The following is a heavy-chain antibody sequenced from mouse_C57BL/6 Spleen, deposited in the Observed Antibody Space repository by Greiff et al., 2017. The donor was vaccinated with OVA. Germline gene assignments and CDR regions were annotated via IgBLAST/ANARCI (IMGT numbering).Heavy chain of an antibody. V-gene: IGHV14-2*01. CDR1: GFNIKDYY. J-gene: IGHJ2*01. CDR3: AYGYDEGGDY. Sequence: EVQLQQSGAELVKPGASVKLSCTASGFNIKDYYMHWVKQRTEQGLEWIGRIDPEDGDTKYAPKFQGKATITADTSSNTAYLQLSSLTSEDTAVYYCAYGYDEGGDYWGQGTTLTVSS. D-gene: IGHD2-2*01. CDR2: IDPEDGDT.